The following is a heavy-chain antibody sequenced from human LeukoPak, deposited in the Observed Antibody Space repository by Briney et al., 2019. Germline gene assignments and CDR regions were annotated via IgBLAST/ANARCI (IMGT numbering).Heavy chain of an antibody. CDR2: IYYSGST. CDR1: GGSISSGDDF. CDR3: ARTSHCSGGSCYYYYGMDV. V-gene: IGHV4-30-4*01. D-gene: IGHD2-15*01. J-gene: IGHJ6*02. Sequence: SQTLSLTCTVSGGSISSGDDFWSWIRQPPGKGLEWIGYIYYSGSTYYNPSLKSRVSISVDTSKNQFSLKLSSVTAADTAVYYCARTSHCSGGSCYYYYGMDVWGQGTTVTVSS.